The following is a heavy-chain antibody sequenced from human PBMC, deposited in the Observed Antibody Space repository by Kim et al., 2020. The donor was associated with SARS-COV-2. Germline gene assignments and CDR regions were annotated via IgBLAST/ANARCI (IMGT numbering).Heavy chain of an antibody. CDR1: GGSFSGYY. CDR2: INHSGCT. V-gene: IGHV4-34*01. J-gene: IGHJ5*02. CDR3: ARGWYSSSCYGVRGWFDP. Sequence: ETLSLTCDVYGGSFSGYYWSWIRQPPGKGLEWIGEINHSGCTNYNPSLKSRVTISVDTSKNQFSLKLSTVTAADTAVYYCARGWYSSSCYGVRGWFDPWGQGTLVTVSS. D-gene: IGHD6-13*01.